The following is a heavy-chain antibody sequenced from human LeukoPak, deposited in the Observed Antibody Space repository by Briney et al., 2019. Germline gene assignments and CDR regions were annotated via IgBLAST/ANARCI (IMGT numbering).Heavy chain of an antibody. V-gene: IGHV4-4*07. J-gene: IGHJ4*02. CDR1: GGSISNYY. D-gene: IGHD3-22*01. Sequence: ASETLSLTCTVSGGSISNYYWSWIRQPAGKGLEWIGHIYTSGSTNYNPSLKSRVTMSLDTSKNQFSLKLSVTAADTAVYHCARDQYYYDSSGYLTFDYWGQGTLVTVSS. CDR2: IYTSGST. CDR3: ARDQYYYDSSGYLTFDY.